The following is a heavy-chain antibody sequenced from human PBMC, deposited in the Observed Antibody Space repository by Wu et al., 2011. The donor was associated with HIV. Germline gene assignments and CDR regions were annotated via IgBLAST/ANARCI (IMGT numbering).Heavy chain of an antibody. CDR2: INPNSGAT. D-gene: IGHD3-10*01. V-gene: IGHV1-2*02. CDR3: ALWAGSYSFKS. J-gene: IGHJ5*02. Sequence: QVQLVQSGAEVKKPGASVKVSCKASGYTFTGYYIHWVRQAPGQGLEWMGWINPNSGATNYAQKFQGRLTMTRDTSISTAYMELSRLTSDDTAVYYCALWAGSYSFKSWGQGTLVTVSS. CDR1: GYTFTGYY.